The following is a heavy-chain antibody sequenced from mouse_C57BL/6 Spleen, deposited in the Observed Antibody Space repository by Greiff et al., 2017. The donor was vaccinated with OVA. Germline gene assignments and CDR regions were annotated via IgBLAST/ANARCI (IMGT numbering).Heavy chain of an antibody. CDR1: GYAFSSSW. V-gene: IGHV1-82*01. Sequence: QVQLQQSGPELVKPGASVKISCKASGYAFSSSWMNWVKQRPGQGLEWIGRIYPGDGDTNYNGKFKGKATLTADKSSSTAYMQLSSLTSEDSAVYFCARGLNMDYWGQGTSVTVSS. CDR2: IYPGDGDT. D-gene: IGHD1-3*01. CDR3: ARGLNMDY. J-gene: IGHJ4*01.